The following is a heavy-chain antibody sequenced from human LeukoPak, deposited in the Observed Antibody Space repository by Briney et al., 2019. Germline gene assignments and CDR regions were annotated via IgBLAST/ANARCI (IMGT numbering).Heavy chain of an antibody. J-gene: IGHJ4*02. D-gene: IGHD6-19*01. Sequence: EASVKVSCKASGGTFSSYAISWVRQAPGQGLEWMGGIIPIFGTANYAQKFQGRVTITADESTSTAYMELSSLRSDDTAVYYCARDFGGWPGLLDYWGQGTLVTVSS. CDR2: IIPIFGTA. V-gene: IGHV1-69*01. CDR3: ARDFGGWPGLLDY. CDR1: GGTFSSYA.